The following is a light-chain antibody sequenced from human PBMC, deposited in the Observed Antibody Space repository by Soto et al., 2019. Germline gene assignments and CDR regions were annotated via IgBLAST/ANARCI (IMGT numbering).Light chain of an antibody. J-gene: IGLJ1*01. V-gene: IGLV2-14*01. CDR1: SSDIGAYNY. Sequence: QSALTQPASVSASPGQSITISCTGTSSDIGAYNYISWYQQHPGTAPKLMIYEVTNRPSGISNRFSGSRSGNTASLSISGLQAEDEAYYYRSSVSSASAFVFGTGTKLTVL. CDR3: SSVSSASAFV. CDR2: EVT.